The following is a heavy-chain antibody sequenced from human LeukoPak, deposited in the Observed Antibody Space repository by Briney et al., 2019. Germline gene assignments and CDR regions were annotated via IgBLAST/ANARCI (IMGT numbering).Heavy chain of an antibody. CDR1: GGSISSSYYY. J-gene: IGHJ4*02. CDR2: IYYSGST. D-gene: IGHD4-23*01. CDR3: ARGHDPVVYFDY. V-gene: IGHV4-39*01. Sequence: TPSETLSLTCTVSGGSISSSYYYWGWIRQPPGKGLEWIGSIYYSGSTYYNPSLKSRVTISVDTSKNQFSLKLRSVTAADTAVYYCARGHDPVVYFDYWGQGTLVTVSS.